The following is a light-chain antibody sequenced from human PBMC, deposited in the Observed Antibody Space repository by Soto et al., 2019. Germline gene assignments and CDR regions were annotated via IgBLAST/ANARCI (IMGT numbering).Light chain of an antibody. Sequence: DIQMPQSPSTLSASVGDRVTITCRASQSISNWLAWYQQNPGKAPKLLIYEASSLERGVPSRFSGSGSGTEFTLTISSLQPDDFATYYCQQYHSYWTFGQGTKVEIK. CDR2: EAS. CDR3: QQYHSYWT. V-gene: IGKV1-5*01. CDR1: QSISNW. J-gene: IGKJ1*01.